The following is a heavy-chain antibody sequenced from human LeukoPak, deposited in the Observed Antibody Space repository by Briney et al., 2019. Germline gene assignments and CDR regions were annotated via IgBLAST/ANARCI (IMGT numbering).Heavy chain of an antibody. J-gene: IGHJ3*02. CDR2: INNDGSST. D-gene: IGHD1-26*01. CDR1: GFTFSSYW. V-gene: IGHV3-74*01. CDR3: ATYGSYYDSRYAFEI. Sequence: QPGGSLRLSCAASGFTFSSYWMHWVRQPPGKGLVWVSRINNDGSSTSYADSVKGRFTISRDNARNTLYLQMNSLRAEDTAVYYCATYGSYYDSRYAFEIWSQGTTVTVSS.